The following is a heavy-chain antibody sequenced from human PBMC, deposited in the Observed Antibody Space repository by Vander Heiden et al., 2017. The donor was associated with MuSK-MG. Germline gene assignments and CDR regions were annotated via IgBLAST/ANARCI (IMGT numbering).Heavy chain of an antibody. V-gene: IGHV1-46*01. CDR3: ARDTPGIAAVNFDY. Sequence: QVQLVQSRPAVQKPVASVKVSCKPSGCTFTSYYMHWVRQAPGQGLGGMGIINPSGGRTSYAKKLQGRVTMTRDTSTSTVYMELRRLRSEDTAVYYCARDTPGIAAVNFDYWGQGTLVTVSS. CDR2: INPSGGRT. D-gene: IGHD6-13*01. J-gene: IGHJ4*02. CDR1: GCTFTSYY.